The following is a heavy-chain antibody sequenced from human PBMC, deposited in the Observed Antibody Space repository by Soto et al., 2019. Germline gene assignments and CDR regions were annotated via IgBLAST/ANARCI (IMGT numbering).Heavy chain of an antibody. CDR1: GGSISISSYY. V-gene: IGHV4-39*01. CDR3: ARPESGYCSGGSCYSFQGFDP. Sequence: SDTLSLTCTVSGGSISISSYYWGWIRHPPGKGLEWIGSIYYSGSTYYNPSLKSRVTISVDTSKNQFSLKLSSVTAADTAVYYCARPESGYCSGGSCYSFQGFDPWGQGTLVTVSS. D-gene: IGHD2-15*01. J-gene: IGHJ5*02. CDR2: IYYSGST.